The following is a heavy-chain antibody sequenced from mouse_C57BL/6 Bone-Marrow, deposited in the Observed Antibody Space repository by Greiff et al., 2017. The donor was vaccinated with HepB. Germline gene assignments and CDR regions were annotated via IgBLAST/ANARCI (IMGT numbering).Heavy chain of an antibody. CDR1: GYTFTSYW. V-gene: IGHV1-50*01. CDR3: AREGLFITTVVEYYLDY. J-gene: IGHJ2*01. Sequence: QVQLQQPGAELVKPGASVKLSCKASGYTFTSYWMQWVKQRPGQGLEWIGEIDPSDSYTNYNQKFKGKATLTVDTSSSTAYMQLSSLTSEDAAVYYCAREGLFITTVVEYYLDYWGQGTTLTVSS. CDR2: IDPSDSYT. D-gene: IGHD1-1*01.